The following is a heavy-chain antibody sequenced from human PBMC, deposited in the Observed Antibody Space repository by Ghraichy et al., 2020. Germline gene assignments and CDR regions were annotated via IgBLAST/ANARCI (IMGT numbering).Heavy chain of an antibody. CDR3: AREISGYDVRSNYYYYMDV. CDR1: GGSISSDY. J-gene: IGHJ6*03. Sequence: SETLSLTCTVSGGSISSDYWSWIRQPPGKGLEWIGYIYYSGSTNYNPSLKSRVTISLDTSKNQFSLKLSSVTAADTAVYYCAREISGYDVRSNYYYYMDVWGKGTTVTVSS. CDR2: IYYSGST. V-gene: IGHV4-59*01. D-gene: IGHD5-12*01.